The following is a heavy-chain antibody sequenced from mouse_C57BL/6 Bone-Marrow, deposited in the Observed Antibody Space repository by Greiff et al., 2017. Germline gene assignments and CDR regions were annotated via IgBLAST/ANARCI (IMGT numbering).Heavy chain of an antibody. J-gene: IGHJ2*01. V-gene: IGHV1-15*01. CDR3: RGIGFGY. CDR2: IDPETGGT. CDR1: GYTFTDYE. Sequence: VQLQQSGAELVRPGASVTLSCKASGYTFTDYEMHWVKQAPVHGLEWIGAIDPETGGTAYNQKFKGKAILTADKSSSTSYMELRSLTSEDSAVYCCRGIGFGYWGQGTTLTVSS.